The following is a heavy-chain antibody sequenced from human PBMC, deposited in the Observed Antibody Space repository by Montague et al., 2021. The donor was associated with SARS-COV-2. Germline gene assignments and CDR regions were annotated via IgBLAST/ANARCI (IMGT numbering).Heavy chain of an antibody. CDR1: GFTFSHYA. Sequence: SLRLSFPASGFTFSHYAMSWVRWAPGKGLEWVSAIGDSGSKTHYADSVKGRFTISRDNSKNTLSLEMNSLKVDDTAVYYCAKDPIPGGSNPYYFDFWGQGTLVTVS. V-gene: IGHV3-23*01. CDR3: AKDPIPGGSNPYYFDF. CDR2: IGDSGSKT. J-gene: IGHJ4*02. D-gene: IGHD2-21*01.